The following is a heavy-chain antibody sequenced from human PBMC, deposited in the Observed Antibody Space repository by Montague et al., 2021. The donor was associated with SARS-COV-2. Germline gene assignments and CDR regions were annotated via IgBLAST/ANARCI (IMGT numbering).Heavy chain of an antibody. V-gene: IGHV3-21*01. J-gene: IGHJ4*02. CDR3: ARSTYYYDSSGPYYFDY. CDR2: ISSSSSYI. CDR1: GFTFSSYS. D-gene: IGHD3-22*01. Sequence: SLRLSCAASGFTFSSYSMNWVRQAPGKGLEWVSSISSSSSYIYYADSVKGRFTVSRDNAKNSLYLQMNSLRAEDTAVYYCARSTYYYDSSGPYYFDYWGQGTLVTVSS.